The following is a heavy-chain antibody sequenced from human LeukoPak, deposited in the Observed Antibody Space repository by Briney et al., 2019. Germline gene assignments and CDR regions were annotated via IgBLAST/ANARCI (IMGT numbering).Heavy chain of an antibody. V-gene: IGHV3-11*06. J-gene: IGHJ3*02. CDR1: GFTFSDYY. Sequence: GGSLRLSCAASGFTFSDYYMSWIRQAPGKGLEWVSYISSSSSYTNYADSVKGRFTISRDNAKNSLYLQMNSLRAEDTAVYYCARDQIGEADAFDIWGQGTMVTVSS. CDR3: ARDQIGEADAFDI. CDR2: ISSSSSYT. D-gene: IGHD3-10*01.